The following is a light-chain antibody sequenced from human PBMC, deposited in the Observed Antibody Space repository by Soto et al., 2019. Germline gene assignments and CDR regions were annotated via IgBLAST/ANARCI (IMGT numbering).Light chain of an antibody. V-gene: IGLV1-47*01. CDR1: ISNIATNY. CDR2: RDN. J-gene: IGLJ1*01. CDR3: AAWDDTVRSDV. Sequence: QSVLTQPPSVSGTPGQRVTISCSGGISNIATNYVHWFQQLPGTAPKVLSNRDNQRPSGVPDRFSGSKSGTSASLAISGLRSEDVAEYYCAAWDDTVRSDVFGTGTKLTVL.